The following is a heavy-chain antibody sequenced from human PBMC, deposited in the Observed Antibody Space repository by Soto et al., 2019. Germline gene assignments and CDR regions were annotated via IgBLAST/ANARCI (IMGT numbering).Heavy chain of an antibody. CDR3: ARLRCTTTSCFVSSAYFYYYMDV. Sequence: ASVKVSCKVSGYTLTELSMHWVRQAPGKGLEWMGGFDPEDGETIYAQKFQGRVTMTEDTSTDTAYMELSSLRSEDTAVYYCARLRCTTTSCFVSSAYFYYYMDVWGKGTTVTVSS. CDR1: GYTLTELS. CDR2: FDPEDGET. J-gene: IGHJ6*03. D-gene: IGHD2-2*01. V-gene: IGHV1-24*01.